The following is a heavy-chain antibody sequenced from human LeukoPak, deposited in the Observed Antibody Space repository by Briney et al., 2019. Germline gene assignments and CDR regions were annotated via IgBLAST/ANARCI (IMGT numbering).Heavy chain of an antibody. CDR3: ARDGYNLHAFDI. D-gene: IGHD5-24*01. CDR2: ISDSGNT. V-gene: IGHV3-23*01. J-gene: IGHJ3*02. Sequence: PGGSLRLSCAASGFTLSSYAMSWVRQAPGKGLEWVSAISDSGNTYHADSVKGRFTISRDSSKNTLYLQMNSLRAEDTAVYYCARDGYNLHAFDIWGQGTMVTVSS. CDR1: GFTLSSYA.